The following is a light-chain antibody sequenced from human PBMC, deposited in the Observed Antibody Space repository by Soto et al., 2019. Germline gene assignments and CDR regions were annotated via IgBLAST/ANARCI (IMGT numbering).Light chain of an antibody. Sequence: DIQMTQSPSTLSASVGDRVTLTCRASQTIYSWLAWYQQKPGKAPNLLIYKASTLESGVPSRFSGSGSGTEFTLTISSLQPDDFATYYCQQYHSSPPWTFGQGTKVEI. CDR2: KAS. V-gene: IGKV1-5*03. J-gene: IGKJ1*01. CDR3: QQYHSSPPWT. CDR1: QTIYSW.